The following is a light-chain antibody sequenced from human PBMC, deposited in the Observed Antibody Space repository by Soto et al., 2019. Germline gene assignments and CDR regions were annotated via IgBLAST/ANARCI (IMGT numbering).Light chain of an antibody. V-gene: IGKV3-15*01. Sequence: EIVLTQPPATLSLSPGERATLSCRASQSVSSNLAWYQQKPGQXPRXXIYGASTRATGIPARFSGSGSGTEFTITISSLQSEDFEVYYCQQYNNWLGTFGQGTKVDIK. CDR1: QSVSSN. CDR3: QQYNNWLGT. CDR2: GAS. J-gene: IGKJ1*01.